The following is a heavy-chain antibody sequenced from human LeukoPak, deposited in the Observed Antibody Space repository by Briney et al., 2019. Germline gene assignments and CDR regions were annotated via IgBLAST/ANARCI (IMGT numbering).Heavy chain of an antibody. D-gene: IGHD6-19*01. CDR3: AKVENSSGWFDY. V-gene: IGHV3-9*01. CDR1: GFTFDGYA. J-gene: IGHJ4*02. Sequence: PGGSLRLSCAASGFTFDGYAMHWVRQAPGKGLEWVSGISWNSGNIGYADSVKGRFTISRDNAKNSLYLQMNSLRAEDTALYYCAKVENSSGWFDYWGQGTLVTVSS. CDR2: ISWNSGNI.